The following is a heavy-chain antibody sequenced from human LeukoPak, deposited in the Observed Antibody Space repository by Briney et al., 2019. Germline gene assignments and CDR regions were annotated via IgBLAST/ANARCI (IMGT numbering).Heavy chain of an antibody. D-gene: IGHD3-10*01. Sequence: PGGSLRLSCAASGFTFSNYGMHWVRQAPGKGLEWVAFIRYDGSNKYYADSVKGRFTISRDNSKNTLYLQMNSLRAEDTAVYYCAKDFQSARWFGELTRRGDYYYYMDVWGKGTTVTISS. CDR2: IRYDGSNK. CDR3: AKDFQSARWFGELTRRGDYYYYMDV. CDR1: GFTFSNYG. V-gene: IGHV3-30*02. J-gene: IGHJ6*03.